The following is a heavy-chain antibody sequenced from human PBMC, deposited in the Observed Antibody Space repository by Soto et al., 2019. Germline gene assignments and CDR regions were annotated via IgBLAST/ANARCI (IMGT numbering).Heavy chain of an antibody. D-gene: IGHD6-19*01. CDR2: IIPIFGTA. CDR3: ARAVAVPADFDY. V-gene: IGHV1-69*06. CDR1: GGTFSSYA. Sequence: SVKVSCKASGGTFSSYAISWVRQAPGQGLEWMGGIIPIFGTANYAQKFQGRVTITADTSTSTAYMELSSLRSEDTAVYYCARAVAVPADFDYWGQGTLVTVSS. J-gene: IGHJ4*02.